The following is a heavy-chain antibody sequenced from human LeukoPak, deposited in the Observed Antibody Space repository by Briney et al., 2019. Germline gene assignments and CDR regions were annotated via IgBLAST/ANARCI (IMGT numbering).Heavy chain of an antibody. CDR2: IYHSGST. Sequence: SETLSLTCAVSGYSISSGYYWGWIRQPPGKGLEWIGSIYHSGSTYYNPSLKSRVTISVDTSKNQFSLKLSSVTAADTAVYYCARLNSGSLSATAFDYWGQGTLVTVSS. CDR1: GYSISSGYY. J-gene: IGHJ4*02. CDR3: ARLNSGSLSATAFDY. V-gene: IGHV4-38-2*01. D-gene: IGHD1-26*01.